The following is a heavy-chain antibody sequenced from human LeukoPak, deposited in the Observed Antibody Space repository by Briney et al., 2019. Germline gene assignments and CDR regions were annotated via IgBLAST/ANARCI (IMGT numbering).Heavy chain of an antibody. Sequence: SETLSLTCAVYGGSFSGYYWSWIRQPPGKGLEWIGEINHSGSANYNPSLKSRVTISVDTSKNQFSLKLSSVTAADTAVYYCARVGSSSGGGVDYWGQGTTVTVSS. J-gene: IGHJ4*03. V-gene: IGHV4-34*01. D-gene: IGHD6-6*01. CDR3: ARVGSSSGGGVDY. CDR2: INHSGSA. CDR1: GGSFSGYY.